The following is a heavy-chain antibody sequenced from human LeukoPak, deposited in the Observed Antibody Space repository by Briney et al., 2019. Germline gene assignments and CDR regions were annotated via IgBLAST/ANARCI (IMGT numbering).Heavy chain of an antibody. Sequence: ASVKVSCKASGYTFTSYGISWVRQAPGQGLEWMGWISAYNGNTNYAQKLQGRVTMTTDTSTSTAYMELRSLRSDDTAVYYCARGVNYYDSSGYYYQGRFDPWGQGNLVTVSS. D-gene: IGHD3-22*01. CDR2: ISAYNGNT. J-gene: IGHJ5*02. CDR3: ARGVNYYDSSGYYYQGRFDP. V-gene: IGHV1-18*01. CDR1: GYTFTSYG.